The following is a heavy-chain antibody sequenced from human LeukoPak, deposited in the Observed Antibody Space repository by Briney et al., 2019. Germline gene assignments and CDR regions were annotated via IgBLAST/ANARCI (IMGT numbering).Heavy chain of an antibody. J-gene: IGHJ1*01. CDR1: GFSFSGYW. Sequence: GGSLRLSFAASGFSFSGYWMSWVRQAPGKGLEWVANIKEDGSEKYYVDSVKGRFTISRDNAKNSLYLQMNSLRAEDTAVFYCARDGPKYYGSGSYYENWGQGTLVTVSS. V-gene: IGHV3-7*01. D-gene: IGHD3-10*01. CDR3: ARDGPKYYGSGSYYEN. CDR2: IKEDGSEK.